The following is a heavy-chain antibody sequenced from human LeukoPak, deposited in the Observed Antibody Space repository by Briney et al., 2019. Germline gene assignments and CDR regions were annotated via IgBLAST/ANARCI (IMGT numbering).Heavy chain of an antibody. V-gene: IGHV4-61*01. Sequence: PSETLSLTCTVSGGSVSSGSYYWSWIRQPPGKGLEWIGYIYYSGSTNYNPSLKSRVTISVDTSKNQFSLKLSSVTAADTAVYYCARDVGYSSSSGAFDYWGQGTLVTVSS. CDR3: ARDVGYSSSSGAFDY. CDR1: GGSVSSGSYY. D-gene: IGHD6-6*01. J-gene: IGHJ4*02. CDR2: IYYSGST.